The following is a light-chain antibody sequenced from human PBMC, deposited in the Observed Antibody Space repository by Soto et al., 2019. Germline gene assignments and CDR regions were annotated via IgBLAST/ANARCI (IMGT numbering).Light chain of an antibody. CDR3: QQYRSYGYT. CDR1: QSISTW. V-gene: IGKV1-5*03. J-gene: IGKJ2*01. CDR2: KAS. Sequence: DIQMTQSPSTLSASVGDRVTITCRASQSISTWLAWYQQKPGKAPKLLIYKASSLESGVPSRFSGSGSGTEFTLTISSXQPDDFATYYCQQYRSYGYTFGQGTKVDIK.